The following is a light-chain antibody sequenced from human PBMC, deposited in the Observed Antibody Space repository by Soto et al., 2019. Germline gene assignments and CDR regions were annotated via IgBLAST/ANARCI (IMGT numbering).Light chain of an antibody. J-gene: IGLJ1*01. Sequence: SALTQPASVSGSPGQSITISCTGTSSDVGGYNYVSWYQQHPGKAPKLMIYDVSNRPSGVSNRFSGSKSGNTASLTISGLQAEDEADYYCSSYTSSRNYVFGTGTKVTVL. V-gene: IGLV2-14*01. CDR3: SSYTSSRNYV. CDR1: SSDVGGYNY. CDR2: DVS.